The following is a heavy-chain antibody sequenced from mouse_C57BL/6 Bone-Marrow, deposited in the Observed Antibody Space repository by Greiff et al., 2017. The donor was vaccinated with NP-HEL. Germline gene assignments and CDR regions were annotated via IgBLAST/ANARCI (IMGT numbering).Heavy chain of an antibody. J-gene: IGHJ2*01. V-gene: IGHV1-5*01. D-gene: IGHD1-1*01. Sequence: EVQLQQSGTVLARPGASVKMSCKTSGYTFTSYWMHWVKQRPGQGLEWIGAIYPGNSDTSYNQKFKGKAKLTAVTSASTAYLELSSLTNEDSAVYYCTRSITTVVATGRYYFDYWGQGTTLTVSS. CDR3: TRSITTVVATGRYYFDY. CDR1: GYTFTSYW. CDR2: IYPGNSDT.